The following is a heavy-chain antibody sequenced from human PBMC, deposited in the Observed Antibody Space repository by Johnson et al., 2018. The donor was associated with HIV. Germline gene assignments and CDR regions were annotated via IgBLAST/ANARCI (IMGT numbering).Heavy chain of an antibody. CDR3: ASVFDAFDI. J-gene: IGHJ3*02. CDR2: ISYDGSNK. CDR1: GFTFSSYG. Sequence: QVQLVESGGGVVQPGGSLRLSCAASGFTFSSYGMHWVRQAPGKGLEWVAVISYDGSNKYYADSVKGRFTISRDNSKNSLYLQMNSLRAEDTAVYYCASVFDAFDIWCQGTMVTVSS. D-gene: IGHD5/OR15-5a*01. V-gene: IGHV3-30*19.